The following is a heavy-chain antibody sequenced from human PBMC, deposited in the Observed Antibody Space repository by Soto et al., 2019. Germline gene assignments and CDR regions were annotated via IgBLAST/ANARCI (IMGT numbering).Heavy chain of an antibody. CDR1: GFTFSSYG. CDR3: AKGPAIVLVPAAMNYYYGMDV. CDR2: ISYDGSNK. V-gene: IGHV3-30*18. D-gene: IGHD2-2*01. Sequence: QVQLVESGGGVVQPGRSLRLSCAASGFTFSSYGMHWVRQAPGKGLGWVAVISYDGSNKYYADSVKGRFTISRDNSKKTMYLQMTSLRAEDKAVYYCAKGPAIVLVPAAMNYYYGMDVWGQGTTVTVSS. J-gene: IGHJ6*02.